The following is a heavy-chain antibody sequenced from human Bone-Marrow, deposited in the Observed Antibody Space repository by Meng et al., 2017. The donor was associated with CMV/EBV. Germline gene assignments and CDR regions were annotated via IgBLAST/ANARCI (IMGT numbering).Heavy chain of an antibody. CDR2: ISYDGSNK. D-gene: IGHD1-26*01. CDR3: ARRCGSGSYSLDKVDF. Sequence: GGSLRLSCAASGFTFSSYAMHWVRQAPGKGLEWVAVISYDGSNKYYADSVKGRFTISRYNSKNTLYLQMNSLRDEDTAVYYCARRCGSGSYSLDKVDFWGQGTLVTVSS. V-gene: IGHV3-30-3*01. CDR1: GFTFSSYA. J-gene: IGHJ4*02.